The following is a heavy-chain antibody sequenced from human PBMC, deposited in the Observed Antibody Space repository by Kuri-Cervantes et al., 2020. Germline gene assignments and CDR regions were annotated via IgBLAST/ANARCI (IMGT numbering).Heavy chain of an antibody. V-gene: IGHV3-30-3*01. J-gene: IGHJ4*02. CDR1: GFTFSSYA. CDR3: ARDPGGRSSSGWLGYFDY. CDR2: ISYDGSNK. Sequence: GESLKISCAASGFTFSSYAMHWVRQAPGKGLEWVAVISYDGSNKYYADSVKGRFTISRDNSKNTLYLQMNSLRAEDTAVYYCARDPGGRSSSGWLGYFDYWGQGTLVTVSS. D-gene: IGHD6-19*01.